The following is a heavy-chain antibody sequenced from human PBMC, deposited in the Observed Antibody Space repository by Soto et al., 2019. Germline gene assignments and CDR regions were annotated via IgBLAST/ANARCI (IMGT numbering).Heavy chain of an antibody. CDR2: VHYVGTT. CDR1: GDSMSEFY. V-gene: IGHV4-59*01. Sequence: SETLSLTCSVSGDSMSEFYWSWIRQSPGKGLEWVAFVHYVGTTNYNPSHESRVFISVDTSKNQFSLKVTSVTAADTAVYFCARNSDYGSYFDLWGRGTLVTVSS. J-gene: IGHJ2*01. D-gene: IGHD4-17*01. CDR3: ARNSDYGSYFDL.